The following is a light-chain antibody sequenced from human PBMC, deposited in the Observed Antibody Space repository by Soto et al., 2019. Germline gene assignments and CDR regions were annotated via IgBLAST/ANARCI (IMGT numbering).Light chain of an antibody. CDR2: GAS. J-gene: IGKJ1*01. CDR3: QQYGSSPGWK. CDR1: QSVSSN. Sequence: EIVMTQSQATLSVSPLEIATLSCSSSQSVSSNLAWYQQTPGQAPRLLIYGASTRATGVPARFSGSGSGTEFTLTISSLQSEDFAVYYCQQYGSSPGWKFGQGTKV. V-gene: IGKV3-15*01.